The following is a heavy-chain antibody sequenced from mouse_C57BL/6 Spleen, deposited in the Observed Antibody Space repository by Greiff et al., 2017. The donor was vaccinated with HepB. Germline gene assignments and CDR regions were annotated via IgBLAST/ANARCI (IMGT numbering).Heavy chain of an antibody. Sequence: QVHVKQPGAELVRPGSSVKLSCKASGYTFTSYWMDWVKQRPGQGLEWIGNIYPSDSETHYNQKFKDKATLTVDKSSSTAYMQLSSLTSEDSAVYYCASGIGGDYFDYWGQGTTLTVSS. V-gene: IGHV1-61*01. CDR3: ASGIGGDYFDY. CDR1: GYTFTSYW. J-gene: IGHJ2*01. D-gene: IGHD1-1*02. CDR2: IYPSDSET.